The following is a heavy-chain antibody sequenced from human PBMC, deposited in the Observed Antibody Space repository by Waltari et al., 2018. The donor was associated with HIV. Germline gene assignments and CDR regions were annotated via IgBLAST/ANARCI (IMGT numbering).Heavy chain of an antibody. CDR2: INQSGTT. D-gene: IGHD5-12*01. Sequence: QVQLQQWGAGLLKPSETLSLTCAVYGGSFNIYYLNWMRQSPGKGLEWIGYINQSGTTNFNPSLKSRVTISFDISKNQFSLKMTSVTAADTAVYYCARGPLGWGRGHNLAWFFDVWGRGTLVTVSS. V-gene: IGHV4-34*01. J-gene: IGHJ2*01. CDR3: ARGPLGWGRGHNLAWFFDV. CDR1: GGSFNIYY.